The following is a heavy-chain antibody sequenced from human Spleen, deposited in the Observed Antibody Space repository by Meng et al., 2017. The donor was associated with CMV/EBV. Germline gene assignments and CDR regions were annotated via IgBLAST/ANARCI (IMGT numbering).Heavy chain of an antibody. J-gene: IGHJ4*02. CDR3: ARGGRVPAAI. CDR1: GGSVNNGAYY. CDR2: IDYSGST. V-gene: IGHV4-61*03. D-gene: IGHD2-2*02. Sequence: TCTVSGGSVNNGAYYWSWIRQTPGKGLEWIGYIDYSGSTNYNPSLKSRVTISKDTSKNHFSLSLSSVTATDTAVYYCARGGRVPAAIWGQGTLVTVSS.